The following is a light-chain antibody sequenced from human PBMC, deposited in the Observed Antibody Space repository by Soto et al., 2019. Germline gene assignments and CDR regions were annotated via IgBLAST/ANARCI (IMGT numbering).Light chain of an antibody. J-gene: IGLJ1*01. CDR3: FSYAGDSVYL. CDR2: QVT. CDR1: SSDVGSYNL. V-gene: IGLV2-23*02. Sequence: QSALTQPASVSGSPVQSITISCTATSSDVGSYNLVSWFQQHPGKAPKLVIYQVTKRTSGVSDRFSGSKSGNTASLTISGLQAADEADYYCFSYAGDSVYLFGTGTKATVL.